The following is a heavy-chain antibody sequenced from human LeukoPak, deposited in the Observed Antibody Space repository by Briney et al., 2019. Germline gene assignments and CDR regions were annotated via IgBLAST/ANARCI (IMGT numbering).Heavy chain of an antibody. D-gene: IGHD1-26*01. V-gene: IGHV4-39*01. Sequence: NPSETLSLTCTVSGGSISSSSYYWGWIRQPPGKGLEWIGSIYYSGSTYYNPSLKSRVTISVDTSKNQFSLKLSSVTAADTAVYYCARQGARGSYYPYWGQGTLVTVSS. CDR3: ARQGARGSYYPY. CDR2: IYYSGST. J-gene: IGHJ4*02. CDR1: GGSISSSSYY.